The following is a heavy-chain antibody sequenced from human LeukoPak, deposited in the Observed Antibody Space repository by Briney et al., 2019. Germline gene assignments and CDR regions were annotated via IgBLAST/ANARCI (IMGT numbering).Heavy chain of an antibody. V-gene: IGHV4-61*02. D-gene: IGHD4-23*01. CDR3: ARDVYGGNSQQYFDY. CDR2: IYTSGST. Sequence: SQTLSLTCTVSGGSISSGSYYWSWIRQPAGKGLEWIGRIYTSGSTNYNPSLKSRVTISVDTSKNQFSLKLSSVTAADTAVYYCARDVYGGNSQQYFDYWGQGTLVTVTS. CDR1: GGSISSGSYY. J-gene: IGHJ4*02.